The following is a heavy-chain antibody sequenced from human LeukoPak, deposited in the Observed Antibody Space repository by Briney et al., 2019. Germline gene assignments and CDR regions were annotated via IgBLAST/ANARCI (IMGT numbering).Heavy chain of an antibody. D-gene: IGHD3-3*01. J-gene: IGHJ4*02. CDR2: IYYTGST. CDR1: GGSISSSSYY. Sequence: PSETLSLTCTVSGGSISSSSYYWGWIRQPPGKGLEWIGSIYYTGSTYYNPSLKSRVTISVDMSKNQFSLKVTSVTAADTAVYYCARSWGYDFWSGNLIDYWGQGTLVTVSS. CDR3: ARSWGYDFWSGNLIDY. V-gene: IGHV4-39*07.